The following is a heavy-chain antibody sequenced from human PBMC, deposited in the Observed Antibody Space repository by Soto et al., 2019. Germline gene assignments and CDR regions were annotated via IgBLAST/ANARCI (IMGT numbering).Heavy chain of an antibody. V-gene: IGHV4-34*01. CDR1: GGSFSGYY. D-gene: IGHD2-2*01. J-gene: IGHJ5*02. CDR2: INHSGST. Sequence: ASETLSLTCAVYGGSFSGYYWSWIRQPPGKGLEWIGEINHSGSTNYNPSLKSRVTISVDTSKNQFSLKLSSVTAADTAVYYCASSSWYCSSTSCAPNWFDPWGQGTLVTVSS. CDR3: ASSSWYCSSTSCAPNWFDP.